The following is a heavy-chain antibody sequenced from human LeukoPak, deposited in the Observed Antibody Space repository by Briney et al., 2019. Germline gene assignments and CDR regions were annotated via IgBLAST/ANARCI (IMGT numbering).Heavy chain of an antibody. CDR3: AKDRRDIVVVPAAIIPGD. D-gene: IGHD2-2*02. CDR2: IRYDGSNK. V-gene: IGHV3-30*02. CDR1: GFTFSSYG. Sequence: PGGSLRLSCAASGFTFSSYGMHWVRQAPGKGLEWVAFIRYDGSNKYYADSVKGRFTISRDNSENTLYLQMNSLRAEDTAVYYCAKDRRDIVVVPAAIIPGDWGQGTLVTVSS. J-gene: IGHJ4*02.